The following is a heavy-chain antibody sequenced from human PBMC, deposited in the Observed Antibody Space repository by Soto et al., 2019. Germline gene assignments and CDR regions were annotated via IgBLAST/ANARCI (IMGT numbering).Heavy chain of an antibody. Sequence: ESGGGLVQPGGSLRLSCAASGFTVSTKYMSWVRQAPGKGLEWVSVIYSGGSTFYADSVRGRFTISRDNSENTVNLQMNSLRAEDTAVYYCARDPWAADYWGQGTLVTVSS. D-gene: IGHD3-16*01. CDR1: GFTVSTKY. J-gene: IGHJ4*02. V-gene: IGHV3-66*01. CDR2: IYSGGST. CDR3: ARDPWAADY.